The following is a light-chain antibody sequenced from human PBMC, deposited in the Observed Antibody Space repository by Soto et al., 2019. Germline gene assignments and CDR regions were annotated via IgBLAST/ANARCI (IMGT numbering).Light chain of an antibody. CDR2: GVS. J-gene: IGLJ1*01. Sequence: QSALTQPASVSGSPGQSITISCTGTSSDVGGYDYVSWYQQHPGKAPKLMISGVSNRPSGVSSRFSGSKSGNTASLTISGLQAEDEADYYCSSYTSTTKYVFGTGTQLTVL. CDR3: SSYTSTTKYV. V-gene: IGLV2-14*03. CDR1: SSDVGGYDY.